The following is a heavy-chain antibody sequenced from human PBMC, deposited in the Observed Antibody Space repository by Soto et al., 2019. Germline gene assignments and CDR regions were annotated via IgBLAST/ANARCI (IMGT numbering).Heavy chain of an antibody. CDR3: ARDMYSSDYFVKWFEP. V-gene: IGHV3-30-3*01. Sequence: QVRLVESGGGVVQPGRSLRLSCTASGFSFSSYAMYWFRQPPGKGLEWVAVISHDGINKHYAVSVKGRVTVSRDNSNHSLDLQLNSLRGEDTARYYCARDMYSSDYFVKWFEPWGQGTLVTVSS. J-gene: IGHJ5*02. CDR2: ISHDGINK. D-gene: IGHD6-19*01. CDR1: GFSFSSYA.